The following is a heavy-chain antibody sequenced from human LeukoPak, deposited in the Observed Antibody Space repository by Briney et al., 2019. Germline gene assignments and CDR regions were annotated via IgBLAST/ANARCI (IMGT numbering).Heavy chain of an antibody. Sequence: GGSLRLSCAASGFSFTNYWMSWVRQAPGVGLEWVAIINQDGSERYYVDSVKGRFTVSRDSAKNSLYLQMNSLRVEETAVYYCARDKITGASTNDYWGQGTLVTVSS. D-gene: IGHD1-14*01. CDR2: INQDGSER. CDR3: ARDKITGASTNDY. CDR1: GFSFTNYW. V-gene: IGHV3-7*01. J-gene: IGHJ4*02.